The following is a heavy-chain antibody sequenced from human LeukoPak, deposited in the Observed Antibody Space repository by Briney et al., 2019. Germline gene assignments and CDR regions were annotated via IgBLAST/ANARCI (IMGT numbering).Heavy chain of an antibody. J-gene: IGHJ4*02. CDR2: INHNGST. Sequence: PSETLSLTCAVYGGSFSGYYWSWIRQPPGKGLEWIGDINHNGSTNYDPSPKSRVTISVDTSKNQFSLKLSSVTAADTAVYYCARGPPTYYQGSGTYYYYFDYWGQGTLVTVSS. CDR1: GGSFSGYY. CDR3: ARGPPTYYQGSGTYYYYFDY. D-gene: IGHD3-10*01. V-gene: IGHV4-34*01.